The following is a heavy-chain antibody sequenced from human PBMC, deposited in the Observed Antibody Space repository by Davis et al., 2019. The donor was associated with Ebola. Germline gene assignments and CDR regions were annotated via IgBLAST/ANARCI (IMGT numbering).Heavy chain of an antibody. D-gene: IGHD5-12*01. J-gene: IGHJ3*02. CDR3: TTPGGQDSGYDVFDI. Sequence: AASVKVSCKSSGYTFNDYYMHWVRRAPGQGLEWMGRINPNSGDTDFAEKFLGRVTMTRDTSTNTVNMELRRLRSEDTALYYCTTPGGQDSGYDVFDIWGQGTMVTVSS. CDR1: GYTFNDYY. CDR2: INPNSGDT. V-gene: IGHV1-2*06.